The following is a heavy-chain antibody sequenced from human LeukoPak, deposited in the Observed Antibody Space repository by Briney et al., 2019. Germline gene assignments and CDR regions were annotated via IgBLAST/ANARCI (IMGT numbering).Heavy chain of an antibody. J-gene: IGHJ4*02. CDR3: ARFSLRGLTGDY. CDR1: GGSFSGYY. Sequence: SETLSLTCAVYGGSFSGYYWSWIRQPPGKGLEWIGEINHSGSTNYNPSLKSRVTISVGTSKNQFSLKLSSVTAADTAVYYCARFSLRGLTGDYWGQGTLVTVSS. D-gene: IGHD7-27*01. V-gene: IGHV4-34*01. CDR2: INHSGST.